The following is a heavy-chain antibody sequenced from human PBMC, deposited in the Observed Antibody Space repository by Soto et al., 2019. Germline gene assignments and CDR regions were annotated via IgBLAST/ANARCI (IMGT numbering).Heavy chain of an antibody. D-gene: IGHD3-3*01. CDR1: GGTFSSYT. J-gene: IGHJ5*02. Sequence: GASVKVSCKASGGTFSSYTISWVRQAPGQGLEWMGRIIPILGIANYAQKFQGRVTITADKSTSTAYMELSSLRSEDTAVYYCARDGVALRFLEWARGHNWFDPWGQGTLVTVSS. CDR2: IIPILGIA. CDR3: ARDGVALRFLEWARGHNWFDP. V-gene: IGHV1-69*04.